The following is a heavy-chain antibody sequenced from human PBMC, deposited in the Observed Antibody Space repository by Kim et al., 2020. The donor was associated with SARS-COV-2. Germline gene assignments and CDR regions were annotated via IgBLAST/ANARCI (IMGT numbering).Heavy chain of an antibody. CDR3: ARGDTIFGVVINAFDI. J-gene: IGHJ3*02. D-gene: IGHD3-3*01. V-gene: IGHV4-31*02. Sequence: LTSRVTLPVDTSKNQFSLQLSSVTAADTAVYYCARGDTIFGVVINAFDIWGQGTMVTVSS.